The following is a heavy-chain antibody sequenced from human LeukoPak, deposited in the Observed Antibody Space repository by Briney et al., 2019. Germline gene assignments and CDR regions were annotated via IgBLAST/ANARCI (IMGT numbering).Heavy chain of an antibody. D-gene: IGHD2-15*01. CDR1: GFIFRTYW. J-gene: IGHJ4*02. Sequence: GGSLRLSCTASGFIFRTYWMSWVRQAPGQGLEWVANIKQDGSEKYYVDSVKGRFTISRDNAKNSLYLQMNSLRDEDTAVYYCASDSPGYSSGSYFTYWGQGTLVTVSS. V-gene: IGHV3-7*03. CDR2: IKQDGSEK. CDR3: ASDSPGYSSGSYFTY.